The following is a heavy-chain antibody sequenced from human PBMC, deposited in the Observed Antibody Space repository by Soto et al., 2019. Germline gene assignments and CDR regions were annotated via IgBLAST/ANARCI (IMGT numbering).Heavy chain of an antibody. CDR2: IHRSGTT. CDR1: NFSISSGYY. J-gene: IGHJ4*02. CDR3: ARTLSGSYYSVFNY. V-gene: IGHV4-38-2*01. D-gene: IGHD1-26*01. Sequence: SETLSLTCVVSNFSISSGYYWGWIRQSPGKGLEWIASIHRSGTTSYNPSLKSRVTISVDPSKNQFSLMLTAVTAADTAVYYCARTLSGSYYSVFNYWGRGSLVTVS.